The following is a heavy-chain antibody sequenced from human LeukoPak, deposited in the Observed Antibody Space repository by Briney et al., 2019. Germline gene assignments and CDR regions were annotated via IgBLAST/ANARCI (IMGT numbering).Heavy chain of an antibody. D-gene: IGHD2-2*01. V-gene: IGHV3-21*01. CDR3: ASVPGVPAAMASPPNDAFDI. J-gene: IGHJ3*02. CDR2: ISSSSRYI. CDR1: GFTFSSYS. Sequence: PGGSLRLSCAASGFTFSSYSMNWVRQAPGKGLEWVSSISSSSRYIHYADSVKGRFTISRENDKNSLYLQMNSLRAGDTAVYYCASVPGVPAAMASPPNDAFDIWGQGTMVTVSS.